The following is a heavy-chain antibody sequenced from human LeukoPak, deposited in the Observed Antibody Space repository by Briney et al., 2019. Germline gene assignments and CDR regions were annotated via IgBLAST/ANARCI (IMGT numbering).Heavy chain of an antibody. D-gene: IGHD4-11*01. Sequence: GGSLRLSCAASGXTFSSYWMHWVRQAPGKGLMWVSRINSDGSRTTYADSVRGRFTISRDNAKSTLYLQMNSLRAEDTAVYYCARVRDDYTYFDCWGQGTLATVSS. CDR1: GXTFSSYW. V-gene: IGHV3-74*01. J-gene: IGHJ4*02. CDR3: ARVRDDYTYFDC. CDR2: INSDGSRT.